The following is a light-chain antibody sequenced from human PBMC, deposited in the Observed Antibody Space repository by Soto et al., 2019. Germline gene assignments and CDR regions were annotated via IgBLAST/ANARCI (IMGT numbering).Light chain of an antibody. V-gene: IGKV3-11*01. CDR2: GAS. CDR3: QQRNKWPPVT. CDR1: QSISDT. J-gene: IGKJ4*01. Sequence: VVMQCPDTRSVWPGGRSRLSCKASQSISDTLAWYQQKPGQAPRLLIHGASTRATGVPTRFSGSGSGTDFTLTIGCLEPVDFAVYYCQQRNKWPPVTFGGGTKVDI.